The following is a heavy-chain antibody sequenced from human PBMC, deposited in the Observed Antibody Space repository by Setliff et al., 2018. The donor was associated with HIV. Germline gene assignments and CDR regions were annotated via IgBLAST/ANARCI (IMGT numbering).Heavy chain of an antibody. J-gene: IGHJ4*02. V-gene: IGHV4-59*01. CDR2: IYYSGTT. CDR3: ARMVIQFGDYHFDD. CDR1: GVSITNNY. D-gene: IGHD3-10*01. Sequence: KPSETLSLTCSVSGVSITNNYWTWIRQPPGKGLEWIGFIYYSGTTNYNPSLKGRVTMSLDTSKNQFSLEVNSLSSADTAVYYCARMVIQFGDYHFDDWGQGALVTVSS.